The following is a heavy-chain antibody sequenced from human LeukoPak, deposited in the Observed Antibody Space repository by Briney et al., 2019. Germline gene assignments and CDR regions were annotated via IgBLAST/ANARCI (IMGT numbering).Heavy chain of an antibody. CDR2: INHSGST. J-gene: IGHJ2*01. Sequence: SETLSLTCAVYGGSFSGYYWSWIRQPPGKGLEWIGEINHSGSTNYNPSLKSRVTISVDTSKNQFSLKLSSVTAADTAVYYCARGLGYCTGGSCYRYWYFDLWGRGTLVTVSS. CDR1: GGSFSGYY. D-gene: IGHD2-15*01. V-gene: IGHV4-34*01. CDR3: ARGLGYCTGGSCYRYWYFDL.